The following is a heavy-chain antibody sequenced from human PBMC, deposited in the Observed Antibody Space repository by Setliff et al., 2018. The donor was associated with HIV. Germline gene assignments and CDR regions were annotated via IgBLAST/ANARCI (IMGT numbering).Heavy chain of an antibody. CDR2: IYNGGTT. CDR3: CRWMTTVLEDAFDI. CDR1: GGSISSGSYY. Sequence: SETLSLTCTVSGGSISSGSYYWTWIRQPAGKGLEWIGHIYNGGTTNYNPSLKSRVSISADMSKNHFSLNLSSVTAADTAVYYCCRWMTTVLEDAFDIWGQGAMVTVSS. D-gene: IGHD4-17*01. V-gene: IGHV4-61*09. J-gene: IGHJ3*02.